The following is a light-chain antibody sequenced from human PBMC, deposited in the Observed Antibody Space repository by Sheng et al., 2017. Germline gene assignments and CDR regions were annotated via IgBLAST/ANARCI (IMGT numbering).Light chain of an antibody. J-gene: IGLJ3*02. CDR2: KDN. CDR3: YSASDNIWV. Sequence: SYELTQPSSVSVSPGQTAKITCSGDVLSKTYVRWFQEKPGQAPILLIYKDNERPSGVPERFSGSSSGTTATLTISGAQDEDVADYYCYSASDNIWVFGGGTKLTVL. V-gene: IGLV3-27*01. CDR1: VLSKTY.